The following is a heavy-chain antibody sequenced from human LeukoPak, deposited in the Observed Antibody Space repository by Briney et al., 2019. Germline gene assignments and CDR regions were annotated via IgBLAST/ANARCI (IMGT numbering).Heavy chain of an antibody. J-gene: IGHJ3*02. CDR1: GGSFSGYY. V-gene: IGHV4-30-4*01. CDR2: IYYSGST. D-gene: IGHD3-22*01. Sequence: SETLSLTCAVYGGSFSGYYWSWIRQPPGKGLEWIGYIYYSGSTYYNPSLKSRVTISVDTSKNQFSLKLSSVTAADTAVYYCARDPGYYDSSGYYKGDAFDIWGQGTMVTVSS. CDR3: ARDPGYYDSSGYYKGDAFDI.